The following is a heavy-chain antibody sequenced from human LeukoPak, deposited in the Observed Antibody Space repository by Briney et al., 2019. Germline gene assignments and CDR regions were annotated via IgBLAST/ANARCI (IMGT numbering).Heavy chain of an antibody. D-gene: IGHD1-26*01. CDR2: ISYGGSNK. V-gene: IGHV3-30-3*01. CDR1: GFTFSSYA. J-gene: IGHJ4*02. Sequence: GGSLRLSCAASGFTFSSYAMHWVRQAPGKGLEWVAVISYGGSNKYYADSVKGRFTISRDNSKNTLYLQMNSLRAEDTAVYYCARDALSGSYLDYWGQGTLVTVSS. CDR3: ARDALSGSYLDY.